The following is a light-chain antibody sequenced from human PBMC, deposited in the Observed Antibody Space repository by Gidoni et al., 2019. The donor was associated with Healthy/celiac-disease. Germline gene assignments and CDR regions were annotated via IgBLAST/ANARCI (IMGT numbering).Light chain of an antibody. CDR2: GAS. CDR1: QSVSSSY. Sequence: EIVLPQSPGTLSLSPGERATLSCRASQSVSSSYLAWYQQKPGQAPRLLIYGASSRATGIPDRCSGSGSGTDFTLTISRLEPEDFAVYYCQQYGSSPRFTFXPXTKVDIK. V-gene: IGKV3-20*01. J-gene: IGKJ3*01. CDR3: QQYGSSPRFT.